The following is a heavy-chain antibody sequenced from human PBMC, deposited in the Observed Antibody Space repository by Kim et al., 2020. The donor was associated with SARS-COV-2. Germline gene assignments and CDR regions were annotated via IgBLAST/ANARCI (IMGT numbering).Heavy chain of an antibody. V-gene: IGHV3-30*18. CDR1: GFTFSSYG. CDR2: ISYDGSNK. Sequence: GGSLRLSCAASGFTFSSYGMHWVRQAPGKGLEWVAVISYDGSNKYYADSVKGRFTISRDNSKNTLYLQMNSLRDEDTAVYYCAKAKGGNYYYGMDVWGQGTTVTVSS. D-gene: IGHD2-15*01. J-gene: IGHJ6*02. CDR3: AKAKGGNYYYGMDV.